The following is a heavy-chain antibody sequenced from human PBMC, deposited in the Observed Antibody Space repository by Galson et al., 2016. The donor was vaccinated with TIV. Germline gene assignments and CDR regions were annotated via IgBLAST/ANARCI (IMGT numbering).Heavy chain of an antibody. D-gene: IGHD3-10*01. CDR2: ISWNSGRV. CDR1: GFMFNDYG. J-gene: IGHJ1*01. CDR3: AKEEGYGSGTYALDQ. Sequence: SLRLSCAASGFMFNDYGMHWVRQAPGKGLEWVSSISWNSGRVGCADSVEGRFTISRDNAKTSLYLQMNSLRVEDTAYYYCAKEEGYGSGTYALDQWGQGTLVTVSS. V-gene: IGHV3-9*01.